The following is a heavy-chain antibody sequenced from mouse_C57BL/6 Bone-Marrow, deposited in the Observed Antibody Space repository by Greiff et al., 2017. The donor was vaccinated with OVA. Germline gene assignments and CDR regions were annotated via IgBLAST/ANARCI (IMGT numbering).Heavy chain of an antibody. CDR2: ISSGGSYT. CDR1: GFTFSSYG. J-gene: IGHJ3*01. D-gene: IGHD2-3*01. Sequence: EVQLVESGGDLVKPGGSLKLSCAASGFTFSSYGMYWVRQTPDKRLEWVATISSGGSYTYYPESVKGRYTISIDNAKNTLYRQMSSLKSEDTAMYYFARIYDGYAWFAYWGQGTLVTVSA. CDR3: ARIYDGYAWFAY. V-gene: IGHV5-6*01.